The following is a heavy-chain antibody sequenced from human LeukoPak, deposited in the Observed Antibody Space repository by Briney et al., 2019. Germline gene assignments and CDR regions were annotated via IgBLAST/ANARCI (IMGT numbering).Heavy chain of an antibody. V-gene: IGHV4-34*01. J-gene: IGHJ6*02. CDR2: INHSGST. CDR3: ARGRYSGNYYYYYYGMDV. D-gene: IGHD1-26*01. CDR1: GGSFSGYY. Sequence: KPSETLSLTCAVYGGSFSGYYWSWIRQPPGKGLEWIGEINHSGSTNYNPSLKSRVTISVDTSKNQFSLKLSSVTAADTAVYYCARGRYSGNYYYYYYGMDVWGQGTTVTVSS.